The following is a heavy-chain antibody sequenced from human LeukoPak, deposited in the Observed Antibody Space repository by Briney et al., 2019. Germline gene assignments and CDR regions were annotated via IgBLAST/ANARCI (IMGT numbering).Heavy chain of an antibody. D-gene: IGHD6-19*01. CDR1: GFTFSSYW. J-gene: IGHJ4*02. CDR3: ARPVADTYAPLDY. V-gene: IGHV3-74*01. CDR2: INNDGSSA. Sequence: GGSLRLSCAASGFTFSSYWMHWVRQTPGKGLIYISRINNDGSSANYADSVRGRFTISRDNDENALYLQMDSLRAGDTAVYYCARPVADTYAPLDYWGQGTLVTVSS.